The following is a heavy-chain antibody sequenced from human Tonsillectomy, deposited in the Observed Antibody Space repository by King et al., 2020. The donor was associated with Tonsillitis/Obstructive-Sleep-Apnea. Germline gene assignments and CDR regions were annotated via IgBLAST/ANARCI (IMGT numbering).Heavy chain of an antibody. CDR3: ARGTSMAAQFGSGRPGDY. CDR1: GYTFTSYG. D-gene: IGHD6-6*01. Sequence: VQLVQSGSELKKPGASVKVSCKASGYTFTSYGLNWVRQAPGQGLEWMGCINTNTGTPTYAQGFTGRFVFSLDTSVRTAYLQISSLKAEDTAVYYCARGTSMAAQFGSGRPGDYWGQGTLVTVSS. V-gene: IGHV7-4-1*02. J-gene: IGHJ4*02. CDR2: INTNTGTP.